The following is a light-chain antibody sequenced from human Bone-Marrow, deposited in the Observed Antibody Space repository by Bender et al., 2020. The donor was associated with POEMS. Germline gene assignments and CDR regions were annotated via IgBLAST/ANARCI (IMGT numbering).Light chain of an antibody. V-gene: IGLV2-8*01. CDR3: SAFAGNNNWL. CDR1: SSDVRDYNF. Sequence: QSALTQPASVSASPGQSITISCTGTSSDVRDYNFVSWYQQHPGKAPKLIIYEVSKRPSGVPDRFSGSKSGNTASLTVSGLQADDEADYHCSAFAGNNNWLFGGGTKLTVL. CDR2: EVS. J-gene: IGLJ3*02.